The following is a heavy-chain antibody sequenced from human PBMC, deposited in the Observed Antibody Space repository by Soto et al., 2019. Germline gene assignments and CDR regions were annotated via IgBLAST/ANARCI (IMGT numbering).Heavy chain of an antibody. CDR1: GFTFSSYS. V-gene: IGHV3-21*01. J-gene: IGHJ6*02. Sequence: EVQLVESGGGLVKPGGSLRLSCAASGFTFSSYSMNWVRQAPGKGLEWVSSISSSSSYIYYADSVKGRFTISRDNAKNSLYPEKNSPRGEDTAVYYCARVPLAATGGHYYYYGMDVWGQGTTVTVSS. CDR2: ISSSSSYI. D-gene: IGHD3-16*01. CDR3: ARVPLAATGGHYYYYGMDV.